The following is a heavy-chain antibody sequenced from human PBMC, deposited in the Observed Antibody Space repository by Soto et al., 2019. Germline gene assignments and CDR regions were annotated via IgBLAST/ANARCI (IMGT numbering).Heavy chain of an antibody. V-gene: IGHV3-48*03. D-gene: IGHD4-4*01. J-gene: IGHJ6*02. CDR3: ARDPAIYSGKFDYGLDV. CDR2: IGTSGKTI. Sequence: GSLRLSCAVSGFTFSSYEMNWVRQAPGKGLEWVSYIGTSGKTIYYADSVRGRFTISRDNAKNSLYLQMNSLRAEDTAVYFCARDPAIYSGKFDYGLDVWGRGTT. CDR1: GFTFSSYE.